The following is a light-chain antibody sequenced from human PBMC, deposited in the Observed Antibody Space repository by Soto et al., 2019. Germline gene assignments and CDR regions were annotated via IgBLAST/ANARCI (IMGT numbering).Light chain of an antibody. J-gene: IGKJ5*01. V-gene: IGKV3D-15*01. Sequence: EIVLTHSPGTLSLSPGERATLSCRASQSVSNNYLAWYQQKPGQAPRLLIYAASTRATGIPARFSGSGSGTEFTLTISSLQSEDFAIYYCQQYNNWLPITFGQGTRLEIK. CDR3: QQYNNWLPIT. CDR2: AAS. CDR1: QSVSNN.